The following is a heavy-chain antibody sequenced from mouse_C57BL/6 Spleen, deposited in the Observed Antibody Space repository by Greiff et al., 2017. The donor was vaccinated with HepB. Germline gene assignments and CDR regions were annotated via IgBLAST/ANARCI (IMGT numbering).Heavy chain of an antibody. J-gene: IGHJ3*01. V-gene: IGHV1-72*01. Sequence: QQSCKASGYTFTSYWMHWVKQRPGRGLEWIVRIDPNSGGTKYNEKFKSKATLTVDKPSSTAYMQLSSLTSEDSAVYYCARHSNYGFAYWGQGTLVTVSA. CDR2: IDPNSGGT. D-gene: IGHD2-5*01. CDR3: ARHSNYGFAY. CDR1: GYTFTSYW.